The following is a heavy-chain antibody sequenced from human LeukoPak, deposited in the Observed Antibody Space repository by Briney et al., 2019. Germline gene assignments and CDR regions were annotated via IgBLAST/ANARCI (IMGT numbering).Heavy chain of an antibody. V-gene: IGHV3-66*01. J-gene: IGHJ4*02. CDR2: IYSGGST. D-gene: IGHD6-13*01. CDR1: GLTVSSNY. CDR3: ARGYSRVSYYFDY. Sequence: QSGGSLRLSCAASGLTVSSNYMSWVRQAPGKGLEWVSVIYSGGSTYYADSVKGRFTISRDNSKNTLYLQMNSLRAEDTAVYYCARGYSRVSYYFDYWGQGTLVTVSS.